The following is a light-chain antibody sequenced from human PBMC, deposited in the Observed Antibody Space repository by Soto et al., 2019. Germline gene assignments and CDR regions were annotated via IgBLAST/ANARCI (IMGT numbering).Light chain of an antibody. Sequence: EIVLTQSPGTLPLSPGESASLSCRASQTISNNYLVWYRQKPGQAPRLLIYAVSSRAAGIPDRFSGSGSGTDFALTIARLEPDDSAVYYCQQHSNSPWTFGQGTRVEI. CDR2: AVS. V-gene: IGKV3-20*01. CDR3: QQHSNSPWT. CDR1: QTISNNY. J-gene: IGKJ1*01.